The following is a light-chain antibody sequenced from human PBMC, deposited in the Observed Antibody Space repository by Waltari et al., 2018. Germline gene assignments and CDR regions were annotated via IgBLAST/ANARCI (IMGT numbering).Light chain of an antibody. CDR1: NSNIGSNT. CDR3: AGWDDSLNGVV. J-gene: IGLJ2*01. CDR2: NNS. V-gene: IGLV1-44*01. Sequence: QSVLTQPPSASGTPGQRVTISCSGSNSNIGSNTVNWYQHLPGTAPKLLIYNNSRGPSGVPVRFSGSNSGTAASLAISGLLSEDEGDYYCAGWDDSLNGVVFGGGTKLTVL.